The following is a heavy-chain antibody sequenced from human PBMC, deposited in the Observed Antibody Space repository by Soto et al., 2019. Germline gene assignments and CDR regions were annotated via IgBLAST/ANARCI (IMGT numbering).Heavy chain of an antibody. CDR1: GGSFTGDY. V-gene: IGHV4-4*07. J-gene: IGHJ4*02. CDR3: ARDLPPYGGRRSPPTGAFED. Sequence: QVQLQESGPGLVRSSETLSLTCSVSGGSFTGDYWSWIRQPAGKGLQWIGRVFGNGAGTPIYNSRRKSRARMSADPSKRQFSLTLTSVTAADTAVYYCARDLPPYGGRRSPPTGAFEDWGQGIMVTVSS. D-gene: IGHD2-15*01. CDR2: VFGNGAGTP.